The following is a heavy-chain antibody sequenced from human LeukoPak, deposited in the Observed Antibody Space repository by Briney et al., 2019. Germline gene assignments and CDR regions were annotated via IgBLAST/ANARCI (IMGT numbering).Heavy chain of an antibody. D-gene: IGHD6-6*01. V-gene: IGHV1-69*05. J-gene: IGHJ6*03. CDR1: GLTFSTYA. Sequence: ASVTVSCKASGLTFSTYAISWVRQAPGQRLEWMGGIIPMFGSAHYAQKFQDRVTITTDESTTIAYMELSSLRSEDTAVYYCASSPRIVGRLDYYYYMDVWGKGTTVTVSS. CDR2: IIPMFGSA. CDR3: ASSPRIVGRLDYYYYMDV.